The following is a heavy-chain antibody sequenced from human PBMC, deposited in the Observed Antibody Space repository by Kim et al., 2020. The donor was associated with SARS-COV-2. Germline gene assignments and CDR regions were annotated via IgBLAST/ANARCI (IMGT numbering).Heavy chain of an antibody. CDR3: ARGPRWGWFDP. V-gene: IGHV4-30-4*01. CDR2: IYYSGST. D-gene: IGHD3-16*01. CDR1: GGSISSGDYY. Sequence: SETLSLTCTVSGGSISSGDYYWSWIRQPPGKGLEWIGYIYYSGSTYYNPSLKSRVTISVDTSKNQFSLKLSSVTAADTAVYYCARGPRWGWFDPWGQGTLVTVSS. J-gene: IGHJ5*02.